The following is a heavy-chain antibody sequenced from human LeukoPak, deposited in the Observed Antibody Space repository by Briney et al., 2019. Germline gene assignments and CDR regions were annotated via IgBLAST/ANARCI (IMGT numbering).Heavy chain of an antibody. V-gene: IGHV4-61*02. CDR1: GGSITSGTYY. D-gene: IGHD7-27*01. CDR2: TYTSGSG. J-gene: IGHJ3*02. Sequence: PSETLSLTCTVSGGSITSGTYYWSWIRQPAGKGLEWIGRTYTSGSGNYNPSLKSRVTISVDTSKNQFSLKLSSVTAADTAVYYCARVPPWVGAFDIWGQGTMVTVSS. CDR3: ARVPPWVGAFDI.